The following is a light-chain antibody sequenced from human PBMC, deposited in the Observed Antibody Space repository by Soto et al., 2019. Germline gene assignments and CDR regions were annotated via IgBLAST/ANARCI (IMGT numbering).Light chain of an antibody. CDR3: CSLTTSHTYV. CDR2: HVT. V-gene: IGLV2-14*03. CDR1: SSDIGHYDY. J-gene: IGLJ1*01. Sequence: QSVLPHPASLSGSPGQSITISCTGTSSDIGHYDYVSWYQQHPGKAPKLMIYHVTYRPSGVSNRYSGSKSGNSASLTISGLQADDEADYYCCSLTTSHTYVFGSGTKVTVL.